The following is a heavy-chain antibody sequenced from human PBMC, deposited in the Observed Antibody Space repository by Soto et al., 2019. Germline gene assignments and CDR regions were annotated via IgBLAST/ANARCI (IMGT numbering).Heavy chain of an antibody. J-gene: IGHJ6*03. V-gene: IGHV3-74*01. CDR2: INSDGSSR. CDR1: GFTFSSYW. CDR3: ARVNSGYDYTNYYMDV. Sequence: EVQLVESGGGLVQPGGSLRLSCAASGFTFSSYWMHWVRQAPGKGLVWVSRINSDGSSRSYADSVKVRFTISRDNAKNTLYLEMNSQTAEDTAVYYCARVNSGYDYTNYYMDVWGKGTTVTVSS. D-gene: IGHD5-12*01.